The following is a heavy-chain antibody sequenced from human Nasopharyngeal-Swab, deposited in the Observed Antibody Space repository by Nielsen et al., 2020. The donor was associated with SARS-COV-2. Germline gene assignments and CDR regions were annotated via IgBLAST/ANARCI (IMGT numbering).Heavy chain of an antibody. Sequence: VRQMPGKGLEWVSVIYSGGSTYYADSVKGRFTISRDNSKNTLYLQMNSLRAEDTAVYYCARERGVAAAGTWFDPWGQGTLVTVSS. CDR3: ARERGVAAAGTWFDP. V-gene: IGHV3-53*01. D-gene: IGHD6-13*01. CDR2: IYSGGST. J-gene: IGHJ5*02.